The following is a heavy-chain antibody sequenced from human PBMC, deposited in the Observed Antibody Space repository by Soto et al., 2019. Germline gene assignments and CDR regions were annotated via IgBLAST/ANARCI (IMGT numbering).Heavy chain of an antibody. CDR2: IIPIFGTA. Sequence: SVKVSCKASGGTFSSYAISWVLQAPGQGLEWMGGIIPIFGTANYAQKFQGRVTITADESTSTAYMELSSLRSEDTAVYYCARGGYYDILTGWSGWLSKTYYYYYGMDVWGQGTTVTVSS. V-gene: IGHV1-69*13. CDR3: ARGGYYDILTGWSGWLSKTYYYYYGMDV. D-gene: IGHD3-9*01. J-gene: IGHJ6*02. CDR1: GGTFSSYA.